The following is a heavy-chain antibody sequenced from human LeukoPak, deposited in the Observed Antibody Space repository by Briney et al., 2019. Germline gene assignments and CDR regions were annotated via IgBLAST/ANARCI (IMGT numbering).Heavy chain of an antibody. Sequence: SVKVSCKASGGTFSSYAISWVRQAPGQGLEWMGRIIPILGIANYAQKFQGRITITADKSTSTAYMELSSLRSEDTAVYYCARDLGAGTFVFDYWGQGTLVTVSS. CDR3: ARDLGAGTFVFDY. V-gene: IGHV1-69*04. J-gene: IGHJ4*02. CDR1: GGTFSSYA. CDR2: IIPILGIA. D-gene: IGHD6-19*01.